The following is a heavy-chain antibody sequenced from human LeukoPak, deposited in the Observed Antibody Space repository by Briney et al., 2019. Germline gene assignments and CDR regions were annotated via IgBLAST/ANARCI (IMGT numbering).Heavy chain of an antibody. CDR1: GYTFTSYD. CDR2: MNPNSGNT. D-gene: IGHD3-3*01. V-gene: IGHV1-8*03. J-gene: IGHJ3*02. CDR3: ARAGYYDFWSGYYTGEGHDAFDI. Sequence: ASVKVSCKASGYTFTSYDINWVRQATGQGLEWMGWMNPNSGNTGYAQKFQGRVTITRNTSISTAYMELSSLRSEDTAVYYCARAGYYDFWSGYYTGEGHDAFDIWGQGTMVTVSS.